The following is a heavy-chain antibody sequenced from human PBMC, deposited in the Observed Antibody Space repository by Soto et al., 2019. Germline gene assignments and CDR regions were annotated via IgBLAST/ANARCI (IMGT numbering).Heavy chain of an antibody. CDR1: GFTFSSYW. Sequence: GGSLRLSCAASGFTFSSYWMSWVRQAPGKGLEWVANIKQGGSEKYYVDSVKGRFTISRDNAKNSLYLQMNSLRAEDTAVYYCASEVDTAMATGYYFDYWGQGTLVTVSS. J-gene: IGHJ4*02. D-gene: IGHD5-18*01. CDR2: IKQGGSEK. V-gene: IGHV3-7*01. CDR3: ASEVDTAMATGYYFDY.